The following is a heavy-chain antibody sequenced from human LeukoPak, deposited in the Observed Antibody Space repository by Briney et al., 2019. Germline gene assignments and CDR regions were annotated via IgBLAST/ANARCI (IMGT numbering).Heavy chain of an antibody. CDR2: MNPNSGNT. CDR3: ARAIRIAVASTKLALSY. Sequence: VASVKVSCKASGYTFTSYDINWVRQATGQGLEWMGWMNPNSGNTGYAQKFQGRVTMTRNTSISTAYMGLSSLRSEDTAVYYCARAIRIAVASTKLALSYWGQGTLVTVSS. V-gene: IGHV1-8*01. CDR1: GYTFTSYD. D-gene: IGHD6-19*01. J-gene: IGHJ4*02.